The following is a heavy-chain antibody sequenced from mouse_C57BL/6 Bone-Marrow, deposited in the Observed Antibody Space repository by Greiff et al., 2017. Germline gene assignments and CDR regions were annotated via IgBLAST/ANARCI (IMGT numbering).Heavy chain of an antibody. V-gene: IGHV1-42*01. CDR3: ASSSAPYAMDY. Sequence: VQLQQSGPELVKPGASVKISCKASGYSFTGYYMNWVKQSPEKSLEWIGEINPSTGGTTYNQKFKAKATLTVDKSSSTAYMQLKRLTSEDSAVYYCASSSAPYAMDYWGQGTSVTVSS. CDR1: GYSFTGYY. CDR2: INPSTGGT. D-gene: IGHD6-1*01. J-gene: IGHJ4*01.